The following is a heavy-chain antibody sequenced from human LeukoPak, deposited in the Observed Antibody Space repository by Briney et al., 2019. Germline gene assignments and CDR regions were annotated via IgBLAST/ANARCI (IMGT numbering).Heavy chain of an antibody. CDR1: GYTFTSYW. Sequence: ASVKVSCKASGYTFTSYWIQWVRQAPGQGLEWMGLINPDGGSTAYAHRFQGRVIMTRDTSTSTAYMDLSSLRSDDTAVYYCARDLGYSYGTDFDPWGQGTLVTVSS. J-gene: IGHJ5*02. D-gene: IGHD5-18*01. CDR2: INPDGGST. V-gene: IGHV1-46*01. CDR3: ARDLGYSYGTDFDP.